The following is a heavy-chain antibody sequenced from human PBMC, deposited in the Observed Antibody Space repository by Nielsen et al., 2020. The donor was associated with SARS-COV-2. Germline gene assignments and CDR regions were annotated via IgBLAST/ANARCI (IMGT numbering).Heavy chain of an antibody. J-gene: IGHJ6*02. CDR1: GFTFSSYW. CDR2: IKQDGSEK. V-gene: IGHV3-7*01. CDR3: SCSGGIDQYYGMDV. Sequence: GGSLRLSCAASGFTFSSYWMSWVRQAPGKGLEWVANIKQDGSEKYYVDSVKGRFTISRDNAKNSLYLQMNSLRAEDTAVYYCSCSGGIDQYYGMDVWGQGTTVTVSS. D-gene: IGHD3-10*02.